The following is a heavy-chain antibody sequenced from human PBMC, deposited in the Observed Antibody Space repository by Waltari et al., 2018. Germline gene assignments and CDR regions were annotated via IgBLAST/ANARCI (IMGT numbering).Heavy chain of an antibody. D-gene: IGHD3-10*01. CDR2: ISAYSGNT. CDR3: ARPINYSGSYYRYFDY. Sequence: QVQLMQSGPEVKKPGASVKVSCKASGFTFSGYGIAWVRQAPGQGPEWMGWISAYSGNTNLAQNFQGRVTMTTDTSTGTAYMELRGLRSDDTAVYYCARPINYSGSYYRYFDYWGQGTLVIVSS. J-gene: IGHJ4*02. CDR1: GFTFSGYG. V-gene: IGHV1-18*01.